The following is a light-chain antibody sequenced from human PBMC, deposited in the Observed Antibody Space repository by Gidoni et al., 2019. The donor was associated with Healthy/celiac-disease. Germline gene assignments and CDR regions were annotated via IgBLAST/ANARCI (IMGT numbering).Light chain of an antibody. CDR1: QAISNY. CDR2: AAS. V-gene: IGKV1-27*01. CDR3: QKYNSAPPKRRT. Sequence: DIQMTQSPSSMSASVVDRVTITCRATQAISNYLALYQQKPGKVPKLLIYAASALQSGVPSLFSGSGSGTAFTLTISSLQPEDVATYYSQKYNSAPPKRRTFGQGTKVEIK. J-gene: IGKJ1*01.